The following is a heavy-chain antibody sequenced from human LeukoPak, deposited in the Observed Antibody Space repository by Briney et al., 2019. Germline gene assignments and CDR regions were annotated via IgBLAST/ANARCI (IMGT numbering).Heavy chain of an antibody. D-gene: IGHD6-6*01. CDR1: GYSFTNYW. Sequence: NTGESLKISCKGSGYSFTNYWIAWVRQMPGKGLEWMGIIYPGDSDTRYSPSFQGQVTISADKSISTAYLQRSSLKASDTAMYYCARRGESIPVLSPWGQGTLVTVSS. CDR3: ARRGESIPVLSP. CDR2: IYPGDSDT. J-gene: IGHJ5*02. V-gene: IGHV5-51*01.